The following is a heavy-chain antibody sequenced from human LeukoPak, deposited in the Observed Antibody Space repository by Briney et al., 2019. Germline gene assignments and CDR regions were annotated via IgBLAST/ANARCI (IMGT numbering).Heavy chain of an antibody. CDR3: AKLGCSSTLCNINY. J-gene: IGHJ4*02. Sequence: GGSLTLSCAASGFAFSTYAMNWVRQTPGKGLEWVSGLNDNGGSTCYADSVKGRFTISRDNSKNTLFLQMNSLRAEDTAVYYCAKLGCSSTLCNINYWAQGLQVTVSS. CDR2: LNDNGGST. CDR1: GFAFSTYA. D-gene: IGHD2-2*01. V-gene: IGHV3-23*01.